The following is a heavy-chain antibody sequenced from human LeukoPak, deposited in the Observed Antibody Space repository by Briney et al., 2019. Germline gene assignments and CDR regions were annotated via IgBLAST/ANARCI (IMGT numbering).Heavy chain of an antibody. V-gene: IGHV3-21*04. CDR1: GFPFSSYS. Sequence: PGGSLRLSCAASGFPFSSYSMNWVRQAPGKGLEWVSSISSGTSFIYYADSVKGRFTISRDNSKNTLYLQMNILRVEDTAIYYCANMNGGYSSGWYGGRLDYWGQGTLVTVSS. D-gene: IGHD6-19*01. CDR2: ISSGTSFI. J-gene: IGHJ4*02. CDR3: ANMNGGYSSGWYGGRLDY.